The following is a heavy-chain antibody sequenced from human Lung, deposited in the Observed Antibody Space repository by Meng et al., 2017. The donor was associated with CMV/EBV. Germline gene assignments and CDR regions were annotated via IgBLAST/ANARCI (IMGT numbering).Heavy chain of an antibody. V-gene: IGHV1-2*06. CDR3: TRRPLGSTRPFDY. CDR2: INPKNGDP. Sequence: ASVKVSXKPSGFNFYGFYIHWVRRAPGQGLEWMGRINPKNGDPKYAQRFEGRVSMTTDTSITTVYMELRSLRSDDTAFYYCTRRPLGSTRPFDYWGQGTLVTVSS. D-gene: IGHD1-26*01. CDR1: GFNFYGFY. J-gene: IGHJ4*02.